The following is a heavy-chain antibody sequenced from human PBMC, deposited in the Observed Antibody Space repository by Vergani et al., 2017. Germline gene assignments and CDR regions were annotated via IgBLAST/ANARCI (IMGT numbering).Heavy chain of an antibody. J-gene: IGHJ5*02. CDR1: GYTFTSYD. D-gene: IGHD3-9*01. CDR3: ARGIRISAYNWFDP. Sequence: QVQLVQSGAEVKKPGASVKVSCKASGYTFTSYDINWVRQATGQGLEWMGWMNPNSGNTGDAQKFQGRVTMTRNTSISTAYMELSSLRSEDTAVYYCARGIRISAYNWFDPWGQGTLVTVSS. CDR2: MNPNSGNT. V-gene: IGHV1-8*01.